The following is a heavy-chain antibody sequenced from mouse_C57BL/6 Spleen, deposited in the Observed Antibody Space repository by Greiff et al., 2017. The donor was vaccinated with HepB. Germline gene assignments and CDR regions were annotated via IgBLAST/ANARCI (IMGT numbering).Heavy chain of an antibody. J-gene: IGHJ3*01. CDR1: GYTFTSYW. D-gene: IGHD2-3*01. Sequence: QVQLQQPGAELVKPGASVKLSCKASGYTFTSYWMHWVKQRPGRGLEWIGRIDPNSGGTKYNEKFKSKATLTVDKPSSTAYMQLSSLTSEDSAVYYCAIDIYDGYYVEVWFAYWGQGTLGTVSA. CDR2: IDPNSGGT. CDR3: AIDIYDGYYVEVWFAY. V-gene: IGHV1-72*01.